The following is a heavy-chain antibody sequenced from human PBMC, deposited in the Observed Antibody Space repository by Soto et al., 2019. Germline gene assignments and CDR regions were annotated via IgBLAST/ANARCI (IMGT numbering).Heavy chain of an antibody. D-gene: IGHD2-2*01. CDR2: IYHSGST. Sequence: QVQLQESGPGLVKPSGTLSLTCAVSGGSISSSNRWSWVRQPPGKGLEWIGEIYHSGSTNYNPSLKSPVTISVDKSKNQFSLKLSSVTAADTAVYYCASHCSSTSCPFDYWGQGTLVTVSS. J-gene: IGHJ4*02. CDR3: ASHCSSTSCPFDY. V-gene: IGHV4-4*02. CDR1: GGSISSSNR.